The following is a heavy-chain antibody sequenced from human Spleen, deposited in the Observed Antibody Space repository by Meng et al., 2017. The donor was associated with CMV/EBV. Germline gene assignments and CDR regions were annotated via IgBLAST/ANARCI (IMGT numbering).Heavy chain of an antibody. CDR3: ARDVGRIVGATMYYYYGMDV. CDR1: GDSISSYY. CDR2: IYYSGST. Sequence: GSLRLSCTVSGDSISSYYWSWIRQPPGKGLEWIGYIYYSGSTNYNPSFKSRVTIALDTSKNHFSLKLSSVTAADTAVYYCARDVGRIVGATMYYYYGMDVWGQGTTVTVSS. J-gene: IGHJ6*02. V-gene: IGHV4-59*01. D-gene: IGHD1-26*01.